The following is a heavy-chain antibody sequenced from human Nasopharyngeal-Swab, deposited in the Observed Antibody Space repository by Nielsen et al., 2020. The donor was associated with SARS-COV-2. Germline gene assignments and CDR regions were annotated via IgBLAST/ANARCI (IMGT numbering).Heavy chain of an antibody. D-gene: IGHD5-12*01. CDR1: GYTFTSYG. Sequence: ASVTVSCKASGYTFTSYGISWVRQAPGQGLEWMGWISAYNGDTNYAQKLQGRVTMTTDTSTSTAYMELRSLRSDDTAVYYCARDAEWLRFLAGGYMDVWGKGTTVTVSS. CDR2: ISAYNGDT. CDR3: ARDAEWLRFLAGGYMDV. J-gene: IGHJ6*03. V-gene: IGHV1-18*04.